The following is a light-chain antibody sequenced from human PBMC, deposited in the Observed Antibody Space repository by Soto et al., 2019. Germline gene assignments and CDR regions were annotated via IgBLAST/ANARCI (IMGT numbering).Light chain of an antibody. CDR3: QQSHTPPLT. Sequence: DIQMTQSPSPLSASVGDRVTVTCRASQSISRYLNWYQQKPGNAPKLLIYAASNLQSGVPSRFSGSGSGTDFPLTISSLHPEDFATYFCQQSHTPPLTFGGGTKV. CDR2: AAS. CDR1: QSISRY. J-gene: IGKJ4*01. V-gene: IGKV1-39*01.